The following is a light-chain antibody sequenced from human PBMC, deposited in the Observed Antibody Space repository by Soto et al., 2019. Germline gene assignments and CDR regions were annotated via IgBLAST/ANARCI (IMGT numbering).Light chain of an antibody. CDR1: QSVTSN. CDR3: QQYNNWPPIT. V-gene: IGKV3-15*01. Sequence: EIVMTQSPATRSVSPGERATLSCRASQSVTSNLAWYQQKPGQAPRVLIYGASTRATGVPARFSGSGSGTDFTLTISSLQSEDLAVYYCQQYNNWPPITFGQGTRLEIK. J-gene: IGKJ5*01. CDR2: GAS.